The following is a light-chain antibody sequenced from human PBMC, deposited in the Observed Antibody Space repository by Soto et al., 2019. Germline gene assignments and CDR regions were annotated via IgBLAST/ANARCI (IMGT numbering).Light chain of an antibody. CDR1: SSDIGGYNY. CDR2: EVN. V-gene: IGLV2-8*01. J-gene: IGLJ1*01. CDR3: SSYAGSNNYV. Sequence: QSALTQPPSASGSPGQSVTISCTGTSSDIGGYNYVSWYQQHPGNGPKLMIYEVNKRPSGVPDRSSGSKSGKTASLTVAGLQAEDEAEYYCSSYAGSNNYVFGTGTKVTVL.